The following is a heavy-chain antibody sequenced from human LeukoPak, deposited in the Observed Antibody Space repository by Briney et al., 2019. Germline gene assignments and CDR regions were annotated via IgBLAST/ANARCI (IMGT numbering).Heavy chain of an antibody. Sequence: ASVKVSCKASGGTFSSYAISWVRQAPGQGLEWMGGTIPIFGTANYAQKFQGRVTITADESTSTAYMELSSLRSDDTAVYYCARPNGYYYDSSGYSAINWFDPWGQGTLVTVSS. D-gene: IGHD3-22*01. CDR2: TIPIFGTA. CDR1: GGTFSSYA. V-gene: IGHV1-69*01. CDR3: ARPNGYYYDSSGYSAINWFDP. J-gene: IGHJ5*02.